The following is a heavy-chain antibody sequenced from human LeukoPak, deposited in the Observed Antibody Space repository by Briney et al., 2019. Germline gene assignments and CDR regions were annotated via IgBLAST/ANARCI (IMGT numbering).Heavy chain of an antibody. D-gene: IGHD2-8*02. Sequence: MPSETLSLTCTVSGGFISSYYWSWIRQPPGKGLEWIAYISDIGSINYNPSLKSRVTISLDTSKNQFSLKLSSVTAADTAVYYCAGHHPRNTVDFWGQGTLVTVSS. J-gene: IGHJ4*02. CDR2: ISDIGSI. CDR3: AGHHPRNTVDF. V-gene: IGHV4-59*08. CDR1: GGFISSYY.